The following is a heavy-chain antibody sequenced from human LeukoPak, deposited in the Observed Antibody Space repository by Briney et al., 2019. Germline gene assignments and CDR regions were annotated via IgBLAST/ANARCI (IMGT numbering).Heavy chain of an antibody. J-gene: IGHJ1*01. CDR3: AKELLELTAIAEH. Sequence: GGSLRLSCAASGFTFSSHAMSWVRQAPGKGLEWLSAISGGGRKTWYPDSVKGRFIISRDNSKNTLYLQMKSMRVEDTAVYYCAKELLELTAIAEHWGQGTLSPSPQ. CDR2: ISGGGRKT. CDR1: GFTFSSHA. V-gene: IGHV3-23*01. D-gene: IGHD4/OR15-4a*01.